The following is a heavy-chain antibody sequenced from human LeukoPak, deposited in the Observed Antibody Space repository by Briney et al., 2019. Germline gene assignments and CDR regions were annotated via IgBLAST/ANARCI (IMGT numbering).Heavy chain of an antibody. D-gene: IGHD5-24*01. CDR1: GFTVTAHY. Sequence: GGSLRLSCAASGFTVTAHYMSWVRQAPGKGPEWVSVIYSGGSTEHADSVKGRFTISRDDSKNTLYLQMNSLRHEDTAVYYCARERGGDGYSEFDYWGQGTLVTVSS. CDR2: IYSGGST. CDR3: ARERGGDGYSEFDY. J-gene: IGHJ4*02. V-gene: IGHV3-66*02.